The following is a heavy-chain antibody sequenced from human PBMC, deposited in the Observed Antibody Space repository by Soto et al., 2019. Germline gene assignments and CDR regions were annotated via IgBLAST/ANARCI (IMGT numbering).Heavy chain of an antibody. CDR3: AKGRGQNWNFDY. CDR2: ISGSGGTA. J-gene: IGHJ4*02. Sequence: EVQLLESGGGSVQPGGPRRLSCAASGFTFSSYAMLWFRRPPGKGLEGVPSISGSGGTAYYANSVKGRFSISRDSLVNTLYLQMNSLRAEDTAVYYCAKGRGQNWNFDYWGQGTLVTVSP. CDR1: GFTFSSYA. V-gene: IGHV3-23*01. D-gene: IGHD1-1*01.